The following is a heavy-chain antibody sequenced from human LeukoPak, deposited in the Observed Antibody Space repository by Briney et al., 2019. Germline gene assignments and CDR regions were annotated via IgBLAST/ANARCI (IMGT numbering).Heavy chain of an antibody. D-gene: IGHD2-15*01. CDR2: IYYSGST. CDR3: ARGNIVVVVAGYNWFDP. J-gene: IGHJ5*02. V-gene: IGHV4-59*01. CDR1: GESISGFY. Sequence: SETLSLTCTVSGESISGFYWTWIRQPPGKGLEWIGYIYYSGSTNYNPSLKSRVTISVDTSKNQFSLKLSSVTAADTAVYYCARGNIVVVVAGYNWFDPWGQGTLVTVSS.